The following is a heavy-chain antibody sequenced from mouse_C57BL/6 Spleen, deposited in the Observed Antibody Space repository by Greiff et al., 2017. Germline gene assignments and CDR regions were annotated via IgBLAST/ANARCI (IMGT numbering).Heavy chain of an antibody. CDR2: IYPGSGNT. J-gene: IGHJ3*01. CDR1: GYTFTDYY. CDR3: ARSATLGAFAY. V-gene: IGHV1-76*01. Sequence: QVQLQQSGAELVRPGASVKLSCKASGYTFTDYYINWVKQRPGQGLEWITRIYPGSGNTYYNEKFKGKATLTAEKSSSTAYMQLSSLTSEDSAVYFCARSATLGAFAYWGQGTLVTVSA. D-gene: IGHD4-1*01.